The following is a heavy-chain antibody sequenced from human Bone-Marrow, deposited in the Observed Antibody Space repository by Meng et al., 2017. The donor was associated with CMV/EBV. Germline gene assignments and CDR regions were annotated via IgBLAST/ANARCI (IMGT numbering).Heavy chain of an antibody. CDR3: ARDMKQFSTIVVVPAARYFDL. D-gene: IGHD2-2*01. J-gene: IGHJ2*01. CDR1: GFTFSSYW. CDR2: INSDGSST. Sequence: GGSLRLSCAASGFTFSSYWMHWVRQAPGKGLVWVSRINSDGSSTSYADSVKGRFTISRDNAKNSLYLQMNSLRAEDTAVYYCARDMKQFSTIVVVPAARYFDLWGRGTRVTVSS. V-gene: IGHV3-74*01.